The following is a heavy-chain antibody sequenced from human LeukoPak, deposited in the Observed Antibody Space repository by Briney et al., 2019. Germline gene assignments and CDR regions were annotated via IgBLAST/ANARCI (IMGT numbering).Heavy chain of an antibody. CDR3: AHRTVYSSSSGFDY. D-gene: IGHD6-6*01. V-gene: IGHV2-26*01. CDR2: IFSNDEK. Sequence: SGPTLVNPTETLTLTCTVSGFSLSNARMGVSWIRQPPGKALEWLAHIFSNDEKSYSTSLKSRLTTTKDTSKNQVVLTMTNMDPVDTATYYCAHRTVYSSSSGFDYWGQGTLVTVSS. CDR1: GFSLSNARMG. J-gene: IGHJ4*02.